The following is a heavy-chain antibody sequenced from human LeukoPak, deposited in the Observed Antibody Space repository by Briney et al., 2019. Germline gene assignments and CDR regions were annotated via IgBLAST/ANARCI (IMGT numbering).Heavy chain of an antibody. CDR1: GFTVSSNY. CDR3: ARGQRSSLHWELSWYYYYYMDV. V-gene: IGHV3-66*01. Sequence: GGSLRLSCAASGFTVSSNYMSWVRQAPGKGLEWVSVIYSGGSTYYADSVKGRFTISRDNSKNTLYLQMNSLRAEDTAVYYCARGQRSSLHWELSWYYYYYMDVWGKGTTVTVSS. CDR2: IYSGGST. J-gene: IGHJ6*03. D-gene: IGHD1-26*01.